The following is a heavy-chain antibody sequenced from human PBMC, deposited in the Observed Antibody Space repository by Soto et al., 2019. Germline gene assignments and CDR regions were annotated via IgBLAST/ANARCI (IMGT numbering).Heavy chain of an antibody. CDR2: INAGNGNT. V-gene: IGHV1-3*01. Sequence: ASVKVSCKASGYTFTSYAMHWVRQAPGQRLEWMGWINAGNGNTKYSQKFQGRVTITRDTSASTAYMELSSLRSEDTAVYYCARSVLLWFGSPVGNWFDPWGQGTQVTVS. D-gene: IGHD3-10*01. CDR3: ARSVLLWFGSPVGNWFDP. CDR1: GYTFTSYA. J-gene: IGHJ5*02.